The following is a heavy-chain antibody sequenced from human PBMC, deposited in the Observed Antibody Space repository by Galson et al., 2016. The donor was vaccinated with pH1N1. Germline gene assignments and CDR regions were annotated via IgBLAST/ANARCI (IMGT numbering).Heavy chain of an antibody. CDR3: ASDGIAAAGIRRDQYYFDY. CDR1: GDSVSSNSAA. V-gene: IGHV6-1*01. D-gene: IGHD6-13*01. Sequence: CAISGDSVSSNSAAWNWIRQSPSRGLEWLGRTYYRSKWYNDYAVSVKSRITINPDTSKNQFSPQLTSVTPEDTAVYYCASDGIAAAGIRRDQYYFDYWGQGTLVTVSS. J-gene: IGHJ4*02. CDR2: TYYRSKWYN.